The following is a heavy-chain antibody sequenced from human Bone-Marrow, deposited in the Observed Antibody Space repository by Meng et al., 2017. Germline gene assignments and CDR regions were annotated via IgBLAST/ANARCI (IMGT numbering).Heavy chain of an antibody. J-gene: IGHJ6*02. V-gene: IGHV1-18*01. D-gene: IGHD6-13*01. Sequence: ASVKVSCKASGYTFTSYGISWVRQAPGQGLEWMGWISAYNGNTNYAQKLQGRVTMTTGTSTSTAYMELRSLRSDDTAVYYCARGRYSSSWYEPPHYYYYGMDVWGQGTTVTVSS. CDR2: ISAYNGNT. CDR1: GYTFTSYG. CDR3: ARGRYSSSWYEPPHYYYYGMDV.